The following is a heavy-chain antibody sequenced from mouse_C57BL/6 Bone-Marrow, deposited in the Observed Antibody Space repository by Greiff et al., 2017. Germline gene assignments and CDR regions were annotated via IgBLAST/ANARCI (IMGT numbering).Heavy chain of an antibody. CDR3: ARWGYDGSEAY. CDR1: GYTFTSYG. J-gene: IGHJ3*01. D-gene: IGHD1-1*01. V-gene: IGHV1-81*01. CDR2: IYPRSGNT. Sequence: QVQLQQSGAELARPGASVKLSCKASGYTFTSYGISWVKQRTGQGLEWIGEIYPRSGNTYYNEKFKGKATLTADKSSSTAYMELRSLTSEDSAVYFCARWGYDGSEAYWGQGTLVTVSA.